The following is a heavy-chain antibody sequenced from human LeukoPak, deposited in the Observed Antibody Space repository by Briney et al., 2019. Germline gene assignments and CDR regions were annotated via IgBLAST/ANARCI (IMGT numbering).Heavy chain of an antibody. D-gene: IGHD6-19*01. CDR1: GFTFSSDA. Sequence: GGSLRLSCAASGFTFSSDAMNWVRQAPGKGLEWVSVISGGGGTTYYSDSVKGRFTISRDNSKNTLYLQMNSLRAEDTAVYYCAKDRRRIAVAGSSPFDYWGQGTLVTVSS. V-gene: IGHV3-23*01. CDR2: ISGGGGTT. CDR3: AKDRRRIAVAGSSPFDY. J-gene: IGHJ4*02.